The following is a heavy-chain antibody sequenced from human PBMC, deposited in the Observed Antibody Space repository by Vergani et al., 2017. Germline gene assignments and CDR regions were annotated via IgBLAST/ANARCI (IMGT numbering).Heavy chain of an antibody. J-gene: IGHJ6*02. CDR1: GGSISSGSYY. V-gene: IGHV4-61*02. CDR2: IYTSGST. D-gene: IGHD3-10*01. Sequence: QVQLQESGPGLVKPSQTLSLTCTVSGGSISSGSYYWSWIRQPAGKGLEWIGRIYTSGSTNYNPSLKSRVTISVDTSKNQFSLKLSSVTAADTAVYYCAREGITRVRVVSSILYYYYGMDVWGQGTTVTVSS. CDR3: AREGITRVRVVSSILYYYYGMDV.